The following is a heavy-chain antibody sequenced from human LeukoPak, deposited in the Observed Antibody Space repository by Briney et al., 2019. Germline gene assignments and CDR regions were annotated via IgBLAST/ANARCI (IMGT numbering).Heavy chain of an antibody. D-gene: IGHD1-20*01. CDR3: ARHGGRYNWSPSD. CDR2: ITYSGAT. Sequence: SETLSLTCTVSGDSISSSTSSTTYYWGWIRQPPGKGLEWIGSITYSGATHYNESLKSRVTISVDTSRNQFSLRLSSVTAADTAVHFCARHGGRYNWSPSDWGQGTLVTVSS. V-gene: IGHV4-39*01. J-gene: IGHJ4*02. CDR1: GDSISSSTSSTTYY.